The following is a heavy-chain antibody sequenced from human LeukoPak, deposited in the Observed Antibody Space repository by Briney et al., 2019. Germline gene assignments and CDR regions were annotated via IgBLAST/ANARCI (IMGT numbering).Heavy chain of an antibody. CDR1: GYTLTELS. CDR3: ATAPIVAATSPCFDP. CDR2: FDPEDGET. V-gene: IGHV1-24*01. J-gene: IGHJ5*02. D-gene: IGHD2-15*01. Sequence: GASVKVSCKVSGYTLTELSMHWVRQAPGKGLEWMGGFDPEDGETIYAQKFQGRVTMTEDTSTDTAYMELSSLRSEDTAVYYCATAPIVAATSPCFDPWGQGTLVTVSS.